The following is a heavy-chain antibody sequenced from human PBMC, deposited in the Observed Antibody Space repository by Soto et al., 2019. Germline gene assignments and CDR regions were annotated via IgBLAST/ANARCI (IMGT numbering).Heavy chain of an antibody. V-gene: IGHV3-30*18. CDR2: ISYDGSNK. CDR3: AKGAGAIVVVPAAVDY. J-gene: IGHJ4*02. D-gene: IGHD2-2*01. Sequence: GGSLRLSCAASGFTFSSYGMHWVRQSPGKGLEWVAVISYDGSNKYYADSVKGRFTISRDNSKNTLYLQMNSLRAEDTAVYYCAKGAGAIVVVPAAVDYWGQGTRVTVSS. CDR1: GFTFSSYG.